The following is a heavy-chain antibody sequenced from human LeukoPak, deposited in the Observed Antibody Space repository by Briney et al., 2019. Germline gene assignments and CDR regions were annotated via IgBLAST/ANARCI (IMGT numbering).Heavy chain of an antibody. Sequence: PSETLSLTCAVYGGSFSGYYWSWIRQPPGKGLEWIGEINHSGSTNYNPSLKSRVTISVDTSKNQFSLKLSSVTAADTAVYYCARVKRGVTVLPTDYWSQGTLVTVSS. CDR3: ARVKRGVTVLPTDY. CDR1: GGSFSGYY. D-gene: IGHD1-14*01. J-gene: IGHJ4*02. CDR2: INHSGST. V-gene: IGHV4-34*01.